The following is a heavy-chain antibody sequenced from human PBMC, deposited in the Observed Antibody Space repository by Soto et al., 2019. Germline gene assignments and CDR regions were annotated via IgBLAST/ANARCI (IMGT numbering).Heavy chain of an antibody. CDR1: GGSLSSSSSY. J-gene: IGHJ4*02. Sequence: QLQLQESGPGLVKPSETLSLTCTVSGGSLSSSSSYWGWIRQPPGKGLEWIGSMSYSGSTYHNPSRKSRVTLSVDTTQSRFSLNLTSVTAADTAVYYCASHRAPSVYDPIPGCFDSWGQGILVTASS. D-gene: IGHD5-12*01. CDR3: ASHRAPSVYDPIPGCFDS. V-gene: IGHV4-39*01. CDR2: MSYSGST.